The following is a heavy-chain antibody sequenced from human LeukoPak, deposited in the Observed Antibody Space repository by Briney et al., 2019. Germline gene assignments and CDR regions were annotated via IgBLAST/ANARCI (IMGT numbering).Heavy chain of an antibody. Sequence: SETLSLTCSVSGGPISSSDYYWGWIRQPPGKGLEWIGRISYTGNTYYTPSLKSRVTISVDTSNNLFSLRLSSVTAGDTAVYYCARLTHSYYVDSSAYYLYYYMDVWGKGTTVTVSS. CDR2: ISYTGNT. J-gene: IGHJ6*03. V-gene: IGHV4-39*02. CDR1: GGPISSSDYY. D-gene: IGHD3-22*01. CDR3: ARLTHSYYVDSSAYYLYYYMDV.